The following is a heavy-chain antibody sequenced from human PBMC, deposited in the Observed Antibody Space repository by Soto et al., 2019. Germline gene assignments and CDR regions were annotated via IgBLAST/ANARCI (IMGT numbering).Heavy chain of an antibody. CDR1: GFTFGDYS. D-gene: IGHD1-1*01. V-gene: IGHV3-49*03. CDR3: ARDRTRMGFQDFFDY. Sequence: GGSLRLSCTASGFTFGDYSMNWFRQAPGKGLEWVGFIRSKDYGGTSEYAASVRGRFTISRDDSNSIAYLQMNSLKTEDTAVYFCARDRTRMGFQDFFDYWGQGTQVTVSS. J-gene: IGHJ4*02. CDR2: IRSKDYGGTS.